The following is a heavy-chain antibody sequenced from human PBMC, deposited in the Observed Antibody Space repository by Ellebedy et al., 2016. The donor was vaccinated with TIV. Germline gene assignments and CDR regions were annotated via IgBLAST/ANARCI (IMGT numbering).Heavy chain of an antibody. Sequence: GEPLKISCGASGFSFRSYWMTWVRQAPGKGLEWVANINQDGSDKYYVDSVKGRFTISRDNAKNSLSLQMNTLRAEDTAVYYCATDGSYGDYLSPTHAFENWGQGTMVIVSS. CDR3: ATDGSYGDYLSPTHAFEN. J-gene: IGHJ3*02. CDR2: INQDGSDK. D-gene: IGHD4-17*01. CDR1: GFSFRSYW. V-gene: IGHV3-7*01.